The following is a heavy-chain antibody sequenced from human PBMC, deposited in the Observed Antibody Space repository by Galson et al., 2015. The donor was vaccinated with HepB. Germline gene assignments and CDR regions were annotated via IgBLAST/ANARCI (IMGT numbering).Heavy chain of an antibody. CDR1: GFNFSDFY. D-gene: IGHD5-24*01. CDR2: ISNSGGTI. J-gene: IGHJ6*03. V-gene: IGHV3-11*01. CDR3: ARDGRQLLQYFYYYMDV. Sequence: SLRLSCAASGFNFSDFYMSWIRQAPGRGLEWVAFISNSGGTIYYVDSAKGRFTISRDNTKSSLYLQMDNLRAEDTALCYCARDGRQLLQYFYYYMDVWGTGTTVTVSS.